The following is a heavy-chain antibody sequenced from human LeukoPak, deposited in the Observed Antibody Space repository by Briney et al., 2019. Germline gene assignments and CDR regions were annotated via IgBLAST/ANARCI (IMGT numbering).Heavy chain of an antibody. CDR1: GYTFTGDY. V-gene: IGHV1-18*04. Sequence: ASVKVSCKASGYTFTGDYMHWVRQAPGQGLEWMGWISAYNGNTNYAQKLQGRVTMTTDTSTRTAYMELRSLRSDDTAVYYCARDVPSETDYGDYGVYDYWGQGTLVTVSS. CDR3: ARDVPSETDYGDYGVYDY. CDR2: ISAYNGNT. J-gene: IGHJ4*02. D-gene: IGHD4-17*01.